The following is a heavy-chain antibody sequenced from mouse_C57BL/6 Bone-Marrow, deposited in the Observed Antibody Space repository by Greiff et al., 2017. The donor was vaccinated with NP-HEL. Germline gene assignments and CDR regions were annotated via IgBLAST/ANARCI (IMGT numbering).Heavy chain of an antibody. CDR3: ARDLWSPFAY. Sequence: EVKLMESGGGLVQSGRSLRLSCATSGFTFSDFYMEWVRQAPGKGLEWIAASRNKANDYTTEYSASVKGRFIVSRDTSQSILYLQMNALRAEDTAIYYCARDLWSPFAYWGQGTLVTVSA. CDR2: SRNKANDYTT. CDR1: GFTFSDFY. D-gene: IGHD1-1*02. V-gene: IGHV7-1*01. J-gene: IGHJ3*01.